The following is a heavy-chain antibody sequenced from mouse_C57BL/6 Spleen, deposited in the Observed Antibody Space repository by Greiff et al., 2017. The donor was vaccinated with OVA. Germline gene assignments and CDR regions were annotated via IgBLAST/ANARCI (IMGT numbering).Heavy chain of an antibody. CDR2: ISSGSSTI. V-gene: IGHV5-17*01. Sequence: EVKLVESGGGLVKPGGSLKLSCAASGFTFSDYGMHWVRQAPEKGLEWVAYISSGSSTIYYADTVKGRFTISRDNAKNTLFLQMTSLRSEDTAMYYCAREDYAMDYWGQGTSVTVSS. CDR1: GFTFSDYG. CDR3: AREDYAMDY. J-gene: IGHJ4*01.